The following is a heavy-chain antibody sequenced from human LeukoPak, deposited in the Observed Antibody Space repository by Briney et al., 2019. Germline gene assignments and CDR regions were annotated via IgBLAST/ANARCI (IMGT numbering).Heavy chain of an antibody. CDR1: GFTFSSYA. Sequence: GRSLRLSCAASGFTFSSYAMHWVRQAPGKGLEWVAVISYDGSNKYYADSVKGRFTISRDNSKNTLYLQMNSLRAEDTAIYYCATRPGYFHYWGQGTLVTVSS. D-gene: IGHD1-1*01. V-gene: IGHV3-30*04. CDR2: ISYDGSNK. CDR3: ATRPGYFHY. J-gene: IGHJ4*02.